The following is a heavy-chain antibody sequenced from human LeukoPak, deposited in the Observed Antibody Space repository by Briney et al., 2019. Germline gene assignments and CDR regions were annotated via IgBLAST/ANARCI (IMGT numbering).Heavy chain of an antibody. CDR1: GFTFDDYG. V-gene: IGHV3-20*04. CDR2: INWNGGST. CDR3: ARTDSSGYYWARYFDC. Sequence: GGSLRLSCAASGFTFDDYGMSWVRQAPGKGLEWVSGINWNGGSTGYADSVKGRFTISRDNAKNSLYLQMNSLRAEDTALYYCARTDSSGYYWARYFDCWGQGTLVTVSS. D-gene: IGHD3-22*01. J-gene: IGHJ4*02.